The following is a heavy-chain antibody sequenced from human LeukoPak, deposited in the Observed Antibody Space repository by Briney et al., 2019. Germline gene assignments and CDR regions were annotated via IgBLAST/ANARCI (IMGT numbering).Heavy chain of an antibody. CDR2: IYPGDSDT. CDR1: GYTFTGDW. Sequence: KGGESLKISCKASGYTFTGDWIGWVRQMPGKGLEWMGIIYPGDSDTKYNAPFQGQVTISADKSISTAYLQWGSLKASDTATYYCARPALYCSSTVCPPYMDVWGKGTTVTVSS. J-gene: IGHJ6*03. V-gene: IGHV5-51*01. D-gene: IGHD2-2*01. CDR3: ARPALYCSSTVCPPYMDV.